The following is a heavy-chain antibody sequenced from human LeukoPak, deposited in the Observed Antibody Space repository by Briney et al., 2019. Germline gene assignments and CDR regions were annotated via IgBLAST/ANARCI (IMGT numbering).Heavy chain of an antibody. CDR3: ARVSSKTTVRGLITKKNYYYYYMDV. Sequence: GGSLRLSCAASGFTFSSYWMSWVRQAPGKGLEWVANMKQDGREKYYVDSVKGRFTISRDNAKNSLYLQMNSLRAEDTAVYYCARVSSKTTVRGLITKKNYYYYYMDVWGKGTTVTISS. V-gene: IGHV3-7*01. CDR2: MKQDGREK. D-gene: IGHD3-10*01. J-gene: IGHJ6*03. CDR1: GFTFSSYW.